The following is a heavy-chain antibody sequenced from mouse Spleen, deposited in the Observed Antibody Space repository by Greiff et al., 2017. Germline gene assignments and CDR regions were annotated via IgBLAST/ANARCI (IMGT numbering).Heavy chain of an antibody. V-gene: IGHV3-6*01. CDR1: GYSITSGYY. CDR3: AREENYASWFAY. Sequence: EVQLVESGPGLVKPSQSLSLTCSVTGYSITSGYYWNWIRQFPGNKLEWMGYISYDGSNNYNPSLKNRISITRDTSKNQFFLKLNSVTTEDTATYYCAREENYASWFAYWGQGTLVTVSA. D-gene: IGHD1-1*01. CDR2: ISYDGSN. J-gene: IGHJ3*01.